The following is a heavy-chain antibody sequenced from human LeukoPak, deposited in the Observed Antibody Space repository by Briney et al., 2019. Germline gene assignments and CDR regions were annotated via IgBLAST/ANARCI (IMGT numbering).Heavy chain of an antibody. D-gene: IGHD3-9*01. CDR1: GFTFSSYA. V-gene: IGHV3-23*01. Sequence: PGGSLRLSRAASGFTFSSYAMSWVRQAPGKGLEWVSAISGSGSSTYYADSVKGRFTISRDNSKNTLYLQVNSLRAEDTAVYYCAKRGSPHRYDILTGYLKDWGQGTLVTVSS. J-gene: IGHJ4*02. CDR3: AKRGSPHRYDILTGYLKD. CDR2: ISGSGSST.